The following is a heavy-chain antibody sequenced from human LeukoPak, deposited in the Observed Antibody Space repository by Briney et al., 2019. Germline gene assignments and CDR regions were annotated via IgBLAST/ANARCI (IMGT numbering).Heavy chain of an antibody. CDR2: INPSGGST. J-gene: IGHJ4*02. CDR1: GYTFTSYY. CDR3: VRAGYSYGMGVDY. V-gene: IGHV1-46*01. D-gene: IGHD5-18*01. Sequence: GASVKVSCKASGYTFTSYYMHWVRQAPGQGLEWMGIINPSGGSTSYAQKFQGRVTMTRDTSISTAYMELSRLRSDDTAVYYCVRAGYSYGMGVDYWGQGTLVTVSS.